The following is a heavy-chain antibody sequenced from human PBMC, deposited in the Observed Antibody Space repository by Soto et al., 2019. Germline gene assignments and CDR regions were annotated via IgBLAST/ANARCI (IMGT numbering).Heavy chain of an antibody. CDR2: ISWNSGKI. Sequence: GGSLRLSCAASGFTFDDYAMHWVRQAPGKGLEWVSGISWNSGKIGYADSVKGRFTISRDNAKNSLYLQVNSLRNEDTALYYCAKETTVFEYGSDFNYWGQGTPVTVSS. D-gene: IGHD4-4*01. J-gene: IGHJ4*02. CDR1: GFTFDDYA. CDR3: AKETTVFEYGSDFNY. V-gene: IGHV3-9*01.